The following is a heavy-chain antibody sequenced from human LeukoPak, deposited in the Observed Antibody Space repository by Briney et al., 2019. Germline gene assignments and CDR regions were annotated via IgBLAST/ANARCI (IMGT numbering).Heavy chain of an antibody. J-gene: IGHJ4*02. D-gene: IGHD3-10*01. Sequence: GGSLRLSCAASRFTLSSYGMHWDRQAPGKGLEWVAFIRNDGSNKYYPDSVKGRFTISRDNSKNTLYLQMNSLRAEDTAVYYCAKGVAYGSSALDYWGQGTLVTVSS. CDR1: RFTLSSYG. V-gene: IGHV3-30*02. CDR2: IRNDGSNK. CDR3: AKGVAYGSSALDY.